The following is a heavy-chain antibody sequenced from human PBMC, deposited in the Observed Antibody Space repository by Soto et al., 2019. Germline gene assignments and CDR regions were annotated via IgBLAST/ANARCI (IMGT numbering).Heavy chain of an antibody. Sequence: EVQLVESGGGLVKSGGSLRLSCEASGFTFTTYSLNWVRQVPGKGLEWVSSISSSSTYIYYSDSVRGRFTISRDNAKNSLYLQMNSLRAEDTAVYYCARVPGSRGNYYFDFWGQGTLVTVSS. CDR2: ISSSSTYI. V-gene: IGHV3-21*01. CDR1: GFTFTTYS. CDR3: ARVPGSRGNYYFDF. D-gene: IGHD6-13*01. J-gene: IGHJ4*02.